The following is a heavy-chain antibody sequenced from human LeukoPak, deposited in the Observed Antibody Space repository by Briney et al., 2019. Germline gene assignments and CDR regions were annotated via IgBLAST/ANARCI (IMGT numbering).Heavy chain of an antibody. J-gene: IGHJ4*02. CDR1: GGSISSGGYY. CDR3: ARGNVVVVAATSPFDY. V-gene: IGHV4-39*07. D-gene: IGHD2-15*01. CDR2: INHSGST. Sequence: SETLSLTCTVSGGSISSGGYYWSWIRQPPGKGLEWIGEINHSGSTNYNPSLKSRVTISVDTSKNQFSLKLSSVTAADTAVYYCARGNVVVVAATSPFDYWGQGTLVTVSS.